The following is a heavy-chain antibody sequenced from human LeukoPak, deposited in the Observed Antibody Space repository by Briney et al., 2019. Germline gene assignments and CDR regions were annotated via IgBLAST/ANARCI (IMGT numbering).Heavy chain of an antibody. D-gene: IGHD1-14*01. V-gene: IGHV3-74*01. Sequence: TGGSLRLSCAASGFTFSSYWMHWVRQAPGKGLVWVSRINSDGSSTSYADSVKGRFTISRDNAKNTLYLQMNSLRAEDTAVYYCARGGRGIINWFDPWGQGTLVTVSS. CDR2: INSDGSST. J-gene: IGHJ5*02. CDR1: GFTFSSYW. CDR3: ARGGRGIINWFDP.